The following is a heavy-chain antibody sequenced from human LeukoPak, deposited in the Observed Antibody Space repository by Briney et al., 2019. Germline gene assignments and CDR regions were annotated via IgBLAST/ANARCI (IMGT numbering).Heavy chain of an antibody. CDR2: IDSGSGT. Sequence: GGPLRLLGAASGFSFRNYALDWVRHSTGKGLDWVSAIDSGSGTYYADDVKGRFTISRDNSRNTLYLQMNSLRAEDTAIYYCARSSGWWCIDCWGQGILVTVSS. CDR1: GFSFRNYA. CDR3: ARSSGWWCIDC. V-gene: IGHV3-23*01. D-gene: IGHD2-8*02. J-gene: IGHJ4*02.